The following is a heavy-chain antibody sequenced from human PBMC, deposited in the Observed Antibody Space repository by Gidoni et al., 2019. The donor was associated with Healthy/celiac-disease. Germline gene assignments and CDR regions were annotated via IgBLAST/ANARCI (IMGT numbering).Heavy chain of an antibody. J-gene: IGHJ6*02. Sequence: EVQLVESGGGLVKPGGSLRLSCAASGFTFSSYSMNWVRQAPGKGLEWVSSISSSSSYIYYADSVKGRFTISRDNAKNSLYLQMNSLRAEDTAVYYCANYGSGTHDYGMDVWGQGTTVTVSS. CDR1: GFTFSSYS. D-gene: IGHD3-10*01. CDR3: ANYGSGTHDYGMDV. V-gene: IGHV3-21*01. CDR2: ISSSSSYI.